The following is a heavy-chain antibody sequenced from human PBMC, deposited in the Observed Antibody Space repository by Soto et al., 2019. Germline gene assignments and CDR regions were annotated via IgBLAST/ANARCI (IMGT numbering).Heavy chain of an antibody. D-gene: IGHD3-3*01. CDR3: VKSQSPSGSLFLYYYYGMDV. Sequence: PGGSLRLSCSASGFTFSSYAMHWVRQAPGKGLEYVSAISSNGGSTYYADSVKGRFTISRDNSKNTLYLQMSSLRAEDTAVYYCVKSQSPSGSLFLYYYYGMDVWGQGTTVTVSS. V-gene: IGHV3-64D*06. CDR2: ISSNGGST. CDR1: GFTFSSYA. J-gene: IGHJ6*02.